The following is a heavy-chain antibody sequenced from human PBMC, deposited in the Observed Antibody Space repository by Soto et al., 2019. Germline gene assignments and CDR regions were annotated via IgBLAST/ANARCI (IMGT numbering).Heavy chain of an antibody. J-gene: IGHJ4*02. CDR3: ARDRLKNPIDY. CDR2: ISSSSSYI. V-gene: IGHV3-21*01. D-gene: IGHD3-16*01. CDR1: GFTFSSYS. Sequence: GGSLRLSCAASGFTFSSYSMTWVRQAPGKGLEWVSSISSSSSYIYYADSVKGRFTISRDNAKNSLYLQMNSLRAEDTAVYYCARDRLKNPIDYWGQGTLVTVSS.